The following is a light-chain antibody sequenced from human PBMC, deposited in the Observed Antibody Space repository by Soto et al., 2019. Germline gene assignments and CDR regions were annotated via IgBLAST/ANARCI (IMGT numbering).Light chain of an antibody. Sequence: EIVLTQSPVTLSLSPGERATLSCRASQSVTTFLAWYQQKPAQAPRLLIYDVSNRATGIPARFSGSGSGTDFTLTISRLEPEDFAVYYCQQRINWPLTFGGGTKVEIK. CDR2: DVS. CDR3: QQRINWPLT. V-gene: IGKV3-11*01. CDR1: QSVTTF. J-gene: IGKJ4*01.